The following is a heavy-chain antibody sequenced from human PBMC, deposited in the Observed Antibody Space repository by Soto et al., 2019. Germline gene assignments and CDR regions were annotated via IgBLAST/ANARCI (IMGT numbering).Heavy chain of an antibody. J-gene: IGHJ5*02. V-gene: IGHV4-31*03. CDR2: VYESGYT. D-gene: IGHD5-18*01. Sequence: SETLSLTCTVSGASVSTGAYYWGWVRQRPGRGLEWIGYVYESGYTYYNMSLKSRLTISLDRSSNQFSLGLTSVTAADTAVYYCVRALRHTAMVYPWFDPWGQGTLVTVSS. CDR3: VRALRHTAMVYPWFDP. CDR1: GASVSTGAYY.